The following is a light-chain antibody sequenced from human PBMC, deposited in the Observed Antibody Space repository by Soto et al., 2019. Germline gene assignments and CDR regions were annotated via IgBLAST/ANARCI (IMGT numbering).Light chain of an antibody. CDR3: QHYNNWPPMYT. CDR1: QSVGSN. Sequence: IVMTQSPAPLSVSPGDKATLSSRASQSVGSNLAWYQKKPRQSPRLLIYSASPRATAIPATFSGSGYGTEFPLTSDILQSEDVAFYYCQHYNNWPPMYTFGQGTKLESK. J-gene: IGKJ2*01. CDR2: SAS. V-gene: IGKV3D-15*01.